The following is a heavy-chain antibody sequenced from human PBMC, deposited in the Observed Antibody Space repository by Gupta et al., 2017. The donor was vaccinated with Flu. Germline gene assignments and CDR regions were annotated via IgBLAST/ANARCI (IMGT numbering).Heavy chain of an antibody. V-gene: IGHV4-34*01. D-gene: IGHD6-19*01. CDR1: GGSFGGYY. J-gene: IGHJ2*01. CDR3: ARGIAVADFYVAWYFEL. CDR2: VNQMGST. Sequence: QVQLQQWRAGLLKPSETLSLTCAVYGGSFGGYYWSWIRQPPGQGRDWIGVVNQMGSTNYNPTLMSRVTISVVTSKNQFCLMLSSVPAADTAVYYCARGIAVADFYVAWYFELCGRGTLVTVSS.